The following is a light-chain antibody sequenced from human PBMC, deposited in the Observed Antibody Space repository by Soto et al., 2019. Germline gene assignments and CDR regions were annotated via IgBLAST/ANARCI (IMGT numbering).Light chain of an antibody. Sequence: EIVLTQSPGTLSLSPGERDSVSCRASQSVSSTYLAWYQRKPGQAPRLLIYATSTRATGIPDRFSGSGSGTDFTLTISRLESEDFAVYYCQQYSSSLWTFGQGTKVEIK. CDR1: QSVSSTY. CDR3: QQYSSSLWT. V-gene: IGKV3-20*01. J-gene: IGKJ1*01. CDR2: ATS.